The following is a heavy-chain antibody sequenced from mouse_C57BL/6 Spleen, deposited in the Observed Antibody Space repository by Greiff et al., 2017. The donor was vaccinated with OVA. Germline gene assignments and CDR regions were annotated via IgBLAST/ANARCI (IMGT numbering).Heavy chain of an antibody. V-gene: IGHV2-2*01. D-gene: IGHD1-1*01. CDR1: GFSLTSYG. Sequence: QVQLKESGPGLVQPSQSLSITCTVSGFSLTSYGVHWVRQSPGKGLEWLGVIWRGGSTDYNAAFISRLSISKDNSKSQVFFKMNSLQADDTAIYYCAREFITTVEGTLYWYFDVWGTGTTVTVSS. CDR3: AREFITTVEGTLYWYFDV. J-gene: IGHJ1*03. CDR2: IWRGGST.